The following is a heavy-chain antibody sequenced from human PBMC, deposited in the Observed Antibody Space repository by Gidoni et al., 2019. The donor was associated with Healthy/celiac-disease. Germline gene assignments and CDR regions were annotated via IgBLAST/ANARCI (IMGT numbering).Heavy chain of an antibody. J-gene: IGHJ3*02. D-gene: IGHD2-21*01. CDR2: IYYSGST. Sequence: QVQLQESGPGLVKPSQTLSLTCTVSGGSISSGGYYWSWIRQHPGKGLEWIGYIYYSGSTYYHPSLKIRVTISVDTSKNQFSLKLSSVTAADTAVYYCARDSPTGDNPPGAFDIWGQGTMVTVSS. CDR3: ARDSPTGDNPPGAFDI. V-gene: IGHV4-31*03. CDR1: GGSISSGGYY.